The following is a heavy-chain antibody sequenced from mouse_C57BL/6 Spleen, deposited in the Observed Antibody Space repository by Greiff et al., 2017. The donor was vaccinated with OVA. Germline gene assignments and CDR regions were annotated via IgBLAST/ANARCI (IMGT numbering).Heavy chain of an antibody. D-gene: IGHD2-4*01. CDR2: IYPGSGST. Sequence: QVQLKQPGAELVKPGASVKMSCKASGYTFTSYWITWVKQRPGQGLEWIGDIYPGSGSTNYNEKFKSKATLTVDTSSSTAYMQLSSLTSEDSAVYYCARRDYDYDEGYYFDYWGQGTTLTVSS. CDR3: ARRDYDYDEGYYFDY. CDR1: GYTFTSYW. J-gene: IGHJ2*01. V-gene: IGHV1-55*01.